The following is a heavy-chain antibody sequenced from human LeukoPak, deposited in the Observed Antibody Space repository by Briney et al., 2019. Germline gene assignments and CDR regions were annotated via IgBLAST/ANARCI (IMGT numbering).Heavy chain of an antibody. CDR2: IYHSGST. V-gene: IGHV4-4*02. CDR3: ARKSGTFDY. Sequence: PSEALSLTCVVSRDSISSSNWWSWVRQPPGKGLEWIGEIYHSGSTNYNPSLKSRVTISVDKSKNQLSLKLSSVTAADTAVYYCARKSGTFDYWGQGNLVTVSS. CDR1: RDSISSSNW. J-gene: IGHJ4*02.